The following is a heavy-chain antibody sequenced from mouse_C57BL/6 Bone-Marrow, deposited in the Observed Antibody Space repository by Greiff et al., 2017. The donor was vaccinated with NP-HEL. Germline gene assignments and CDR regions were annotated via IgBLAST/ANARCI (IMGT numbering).Heavy chain of an antibody. J-gene: IGHJ4*01. CDR2: IYPRSGNT. CDR3: AIYYYGSSYGNAMDY. Sequence: VQLQQSGAELARPGASVKLSCKASGYTFTSYGISWVKQRTGQGLEWIGEIYPRSGNTYYNEKFKGKATLTADKSSSTAYMELRSLTSEDSAVYFCAIYYYGSSYGNAMDYWGQGTSVTVSS. V-gene: IGHV1-81*01. CDR1: GYTFTSYG. D-gene: IGHD1-1*01.